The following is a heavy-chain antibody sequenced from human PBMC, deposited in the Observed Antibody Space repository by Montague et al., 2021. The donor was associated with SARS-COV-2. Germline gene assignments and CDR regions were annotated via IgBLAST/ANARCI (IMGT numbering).Heavy chain of an antibody. D-gene: IGHD6-13*01. CDR2: ISGSSSYI. CDR3: AKSGQQLPKSYFYYGLDV. V-gene: IGHV3-21*04. J-gene: IGHJ6*02. Sequence: SLRLSCAASGFTFSSYYMNWVRQAPGKGLEWVSSISGSSSYIYYADSVKGRLTISRDNAKNTLYLQMNSLRAEDTAVYYCAKSGQQLPKSYFYYGLDVWGQGTTVTVSS. CDR1: GFTFSSYY.